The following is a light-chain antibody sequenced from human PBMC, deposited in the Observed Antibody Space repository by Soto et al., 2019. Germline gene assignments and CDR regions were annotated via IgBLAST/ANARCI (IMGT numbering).Light chain of an antibody. CDR3: QQRSNWPRT. CDR2: DAS. CDR1: QSVSSY. Sequence: EIVLTQSPATLSLSPGERATLSCRASQSVSSYLAWYQRKPGQAPRLLIYDASNRAPGIPARFSGSGSGTDFTLTIGSLEPEDFAVYYRQQRSNWPRTFGQGTKVEIK. J-gene: IGKJ1*01. V-gene: IGKV3-11*01.